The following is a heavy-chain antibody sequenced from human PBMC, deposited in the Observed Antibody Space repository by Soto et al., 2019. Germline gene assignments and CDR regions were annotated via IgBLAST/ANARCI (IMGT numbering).Heavy chain of an antibody. CDR2: VYHTGAT. CDR1: GASISSSY. V-gene: IGHV4-59*01. Sequence: PSETLSLTCTVSGASISSSYGSWIRQSPERGLEWIAYVYHTGATNYNPSLKSRVTISLDTSKVQFSLNHTSLTTADTAVYFCARGGNRYSNFASGVGGFDYWGQGSLVTVSS. CDR3: ARGGNRYSNFASGVGGFDY. J-gene: IGHJ4*02. D-gene: IGHD5-12*01.